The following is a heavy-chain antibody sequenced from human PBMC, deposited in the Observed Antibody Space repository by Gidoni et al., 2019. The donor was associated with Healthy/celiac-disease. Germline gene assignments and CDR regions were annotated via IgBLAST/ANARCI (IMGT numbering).Heavy chain of an antibody. V-gene: IGHV3-23*01. CDR2: ISGSGDST. CDR3: AKDRPSGASTPYYFDY. J-gene: IGHJ4*02. D-gene: IGHD6-6*01. Sequence: GLEWVSAISGSGDSTYYADSVKGRFTISRDNSKNTLYLQMNSLRAEDTAVYYCAKDRPSGASTPYYFDYWGQGTLVTVSS.